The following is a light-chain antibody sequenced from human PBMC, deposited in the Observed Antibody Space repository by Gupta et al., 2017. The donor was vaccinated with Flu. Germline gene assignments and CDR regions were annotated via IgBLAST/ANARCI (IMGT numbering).Light chain of an antibody. CDR2: QDN. CDR3: QASDSSTPYV. V-gene: IGLV3-1*01. J-gene: IGLJ1*01. Sequence: SYELTQPPSVSVSPGQTASISCSGDKLGNKYIYWYQQKPGQSPVLVIYQDNKRPSRIPERFSGSTSGNTATLTISGTQAMDEADYYCQASDSSTPYVFGTGTKVTVL. CDR1: KLGNKY.